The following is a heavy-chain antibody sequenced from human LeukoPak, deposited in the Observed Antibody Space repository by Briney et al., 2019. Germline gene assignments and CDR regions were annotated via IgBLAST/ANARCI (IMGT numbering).Heavy chain of an antibody. CDR1: GGTFINFV. D-gene: IGHD5-18*01. CDR2: IIPVLGMT. V-gene: IGHV1-69*04. Sequence: SVKVSCKASGGTFINFVFTWVRQAPGQGLEWMGRIIPVLGMTNYAQKFQGRITLSADKSTSTLYMELSSLRSDDSAIYYCAREEVSEYSYGYLDYWGQGTLVTVSS. CDR3: AREEVSEYSYGYLDY. J-gene: IGHJ4*02.